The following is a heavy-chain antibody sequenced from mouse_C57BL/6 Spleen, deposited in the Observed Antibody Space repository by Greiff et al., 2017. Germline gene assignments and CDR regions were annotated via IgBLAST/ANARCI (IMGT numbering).Heavy chain of an antibody. V-gene: IGHV1-64*01. Sequence: VQLQQPGAELVKPGASVKLSCKASGYTFTSYWMHWVKQRPGQGLEWIGMIHPNSGSTNYNEKFKSKATLTVDKSSSTAYMQLSSLTSEDSAVYYCARRGLRRRNWYFDVWGTGTTVTVSS. CDR3: ARRGLRRRNWYFDV. CDR1: GYTFTSYW. J-gene: IGHJ1*03. D-gene: IGHD2-4*01. CDR2: IHPNSGST.